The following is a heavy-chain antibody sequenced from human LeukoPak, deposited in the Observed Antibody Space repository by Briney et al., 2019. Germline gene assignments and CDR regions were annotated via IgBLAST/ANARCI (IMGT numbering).Heavy chain of an antibody. J-gene: IGHJ4*02. V-gene: IGHV4-31*03. Sequence: SQTLSLTCTVSGGSISSGGYYWSWIRQHPGKGLEWIGYIYYSGSTYYDPSLKSRVTISVDTSKNQFSLKLSSVTAADTAVYYCASSSGWPRSVDYWGQGTLVTVSS. CDR1: GGSISSGGYY. D-gene: IGHD6-19*01. CDR2: IYYSGST. CDR3: ASSSGWPRSVDY.